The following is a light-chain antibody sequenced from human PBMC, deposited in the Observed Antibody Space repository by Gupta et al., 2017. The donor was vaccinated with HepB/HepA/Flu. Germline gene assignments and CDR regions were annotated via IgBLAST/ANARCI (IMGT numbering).Light chain of an antibody. V-gene: IGLV3-1*01. CDR3: QAWDSSTVV. J-gene: IGLJ2*01. CDR1: KLGDKY. Sequence: SYELTQPPSVSLSPGQTASITCSGDKLGDKYACWYQQKPGQSPVLVIYQDSKRPSGIPERFSGSNSGNTDTLTISGTQAMDEADYYCQAWDSSTVVFGGGTKLTVL. CDR2: QDS.